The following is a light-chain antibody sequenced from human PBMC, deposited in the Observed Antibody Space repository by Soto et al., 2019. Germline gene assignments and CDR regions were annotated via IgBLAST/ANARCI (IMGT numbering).Light chain of an antibody. CDR3: GTWDISLSAGV. CDR2: ANN. V-gene: IGLV1-51*02. J-gene: IGLJ3*02. Sequence: QSVLTQPPSVSAAPGQKVTLSCSGSSSNIGHNYVYWYQQLPGTAPKLLIYANNKRPSGIPDRCSGSKSGTSATLGITGLQAGDESDYYCGTWDISLSAGVFGEGTKVTVL. CDR1: SSNIGHNY.